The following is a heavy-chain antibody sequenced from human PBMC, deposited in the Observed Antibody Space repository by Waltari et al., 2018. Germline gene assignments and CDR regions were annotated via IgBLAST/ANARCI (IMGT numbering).Heavy chain of an antibody. CDR3: ARDIPAGNSYLDY. J-gene: IGHJ4*02. CDR1: GFTLSYYW. CDR2: INEDGSVK. D-gene: IGHD3-16*02. Sequence: EVQLVESGGGLVQPGGSLRLSCAASGFTLSYYWMTWVRQAPGKGLEWLANINEDGSVKQHVDSVKGRFTISRDNAKNSLYLQVNSLRAEDTAVYYCARDIPAGNSYLDYWGQGTLVTVSS. V-gene: IGHV3-7*01.